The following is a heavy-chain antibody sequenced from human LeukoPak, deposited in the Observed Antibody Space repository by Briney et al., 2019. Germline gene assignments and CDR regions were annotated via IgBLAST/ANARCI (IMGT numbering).Heavy chain of an antibody. CDR2: IKEDGSEK. Sequence: GGSLRLSCAASGFTFSRYWMSWVRQAPGKGLEWVANIKEDGSEKYYVDSVKGRFTISRDNAKNSLFLQMNSLRAEETAVYYCARGEYYYDGGYWGQGTLVTVSS. J-gene: IGHJ4*02. D-gene: IGHD3-22*01. V-gene: IGHV3-7*04. CDR3: ARGEYYYDGGY. CDR1: GFTFSRYW.